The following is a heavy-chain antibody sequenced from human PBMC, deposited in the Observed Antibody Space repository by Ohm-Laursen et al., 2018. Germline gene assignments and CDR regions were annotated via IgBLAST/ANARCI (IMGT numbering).Heavy chain of an antibody. Sequence: SLRLSCAASGFTFSNFDMTWVRQAPGKGLEWVSAISGSGGSTYYTDSVKGRFTISRDNSKNTPYLQMNSLRAEDTAVYYCAKPLRAMAPYYYGMDVWGQGTTVTVSS. CDR2: ISGSGGST. V-gene: IGHV3-23*01. CDR1: GFTFSNFD. D-gene: IGHD5-18*01. J-gene: IGHJ6*02. CDR3: AKPLRAMAPYYYGMDV.